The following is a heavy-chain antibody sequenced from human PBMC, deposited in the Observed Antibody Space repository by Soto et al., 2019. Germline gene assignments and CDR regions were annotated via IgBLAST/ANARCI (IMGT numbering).Heavy chain of an antibody. CDR2: ISGSGGST. CDR3: IGSGWYFDY. D-gene: IGHD6-19*01. J-gene: IGHJ4*02. CDR1: GFTFSSYA. V-gene: IGHV3-23*01. Sequence: EVQLLESGGGLVQPGGSLRLSCAASGFTFSSYAMSWVRQAPGKGLEWVSAISGSGGSTYYADSVKGRFTISRDNSKSKLYLQMNSLRAEDAAVYYCIGSGWYFDYWGQGTLVTVSS.